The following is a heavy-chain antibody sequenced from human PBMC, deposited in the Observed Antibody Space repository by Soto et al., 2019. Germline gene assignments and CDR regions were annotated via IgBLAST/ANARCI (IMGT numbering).Heavy chain of an antibody. CDR1: GGSISSSSYY. CDR2: IYYSGST. J-gene: IGHJ4*02. CDR3: PSSGWWYFDY. D-gene: IGHD6-19*01. V-gene: IGHV4-39*01. Sequence: QLQLQESGPGLVKPSEILSLTCTVSGGSISSSSYYWGWIRQPPGKGLEWIGSIYYSGSTYYNPSLKSRVTISVNTSKTQFSLKLSSVTAAGTAVYYWPSSGWWYFDYWGQGTLVSVSS.